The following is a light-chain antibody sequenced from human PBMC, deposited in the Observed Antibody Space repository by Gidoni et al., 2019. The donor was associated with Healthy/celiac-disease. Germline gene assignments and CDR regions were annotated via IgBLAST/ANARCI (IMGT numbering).Light chain of an antibody. CDR1: QSISSY. CDR2: SAS. V-gene: IGKV1-39*01. J-gene: IGKJ2*04. CDR3: PQSYSTPSS. Sequence: DIQMTQSPSSLAASVGDRVTITCRASQSISSYLNWYQQKPGKAPKLLIYSASSLQSAVPSRFSASGSGPDFTLTISSLQPEDFATYSCPQSYSTPSSFGQGTKLEIK.